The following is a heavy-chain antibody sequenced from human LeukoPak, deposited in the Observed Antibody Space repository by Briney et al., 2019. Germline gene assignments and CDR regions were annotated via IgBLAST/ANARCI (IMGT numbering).Heavy chain of an antibody. CDR3: ARDVDTVTREYSYYSIDV. J-gene: IGHJ6*02. V-gene: IGHV1-2*02. D-gene: IGHD4-17*01. CDR1: GYTFTGYY. CDR2: INPNSGGT. Sequence: ASVKVSCTASGYTFTGYYMHWVRQAPGQGLEWMGWINPNSGGTNYAQKFQGRVTMTRDTSISTAYMELSRLRSDDTAVYYCARDVDTVTREYSYYSIDVWGQGTTVTVSS.